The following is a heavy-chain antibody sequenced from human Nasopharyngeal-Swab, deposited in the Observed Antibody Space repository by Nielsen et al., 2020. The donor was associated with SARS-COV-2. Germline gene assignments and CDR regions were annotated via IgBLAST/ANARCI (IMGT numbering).Heavy chain of an antibody. D-gene: IGHD1-26*01. Sequence: GESLKISCAASGFTFSSYGMHWVRQAPGKGLEWVAVIWYDGSNKYYADSVKGRFTISRDNAKNSLYLQMNSLRAEDTALYYCAKDMNGWELLEAFDIWGQGTMVTVSS. CDR2: IWYDGSNK. CDR1: GFTFSSYG. CDR3: AKDMNGWELLEAFDI. V-gene: IGHV3-33*03. J-gene: IGHJ3*02.